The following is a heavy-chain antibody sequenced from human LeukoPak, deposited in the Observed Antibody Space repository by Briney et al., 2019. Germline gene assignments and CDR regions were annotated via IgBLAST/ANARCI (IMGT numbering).Heavy chain of an antibody. Sequence: ASVKVSCKVSGYTLTELSMHWVRQAPGKGLEWMGGFDPEDGETIYAQKFQGRVTMTEDTSTDTAYMELNSPRSDDTAVYYCATDPGEIVPAAKGPRGNYCYGMDVWGQGTTVTVSS. D-gene: IGHD2-2*01. CDR2: FDPEDGET. V-gene: IGHV1-24*01. J-gene: IGHJ6*02. CDR1: GYTLTELS. CDR3: ATDPGEIVPAAKGPRGNYCYGMDV.